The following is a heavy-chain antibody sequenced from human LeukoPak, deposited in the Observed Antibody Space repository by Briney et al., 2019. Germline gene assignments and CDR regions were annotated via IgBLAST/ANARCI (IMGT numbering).Heavy chain of an antibody. CDR3: ANLAVLRYWERLLAFDY. CDR2: ISGSGGST. J-gene: IGHJ4*02. V-gene: IGHV3-23*01. D-gene: IGHD3-3*01. CDR1: GFTFSSYA. Sequence: GGSLRLSCAASGFTFSSYAMHWVRQAPGKGLEWVSAISGSGGSTYYADSVKGRFTISRDNSKNTLYLQMNSLRAECTTRYYGANLAVLRYWERLLAFDYWGQGTLVTVSS.